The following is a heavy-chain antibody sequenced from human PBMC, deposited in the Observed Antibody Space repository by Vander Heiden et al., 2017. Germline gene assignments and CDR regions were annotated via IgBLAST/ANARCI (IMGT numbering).Heavy chain of an antibody. D-gene: IGHD6-19*01. CDR2: ISWKSGSI. J-gene: IGHJ3*02. CDR1: GFTFDDYA. V-gene: IGHV3-9*01. CDR3: AKDMAMYSSGWYPGAFDI. Sequence: EVQLVESGGGLVQPGRSLRLSCAASGFTFDDYAWHWVRQAPGKGLEWVSGISWKSGSIGYADSVKGRFTISRDNAKNSLYLQMNSLRAEDTALYYCAKDMAMYSSGWYPGAFDIWGQGTMVTVSS.